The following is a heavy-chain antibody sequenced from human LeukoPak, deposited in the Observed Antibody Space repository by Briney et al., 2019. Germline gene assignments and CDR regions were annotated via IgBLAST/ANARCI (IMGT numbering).Heavy chain of an antibody. D-gene: IGHD3-3*02. CDR2: INWNGGST. V-gene: IGHV3-20*04. Sequence: GGSLRLSCAASGFTFDDYGMSWVRQAPGKGLEWISGINWNGGSTGYADSVEGRFTISRDNARNSLFLQMNSLRAEDTAIYYCASHFWNYYRIDYWDQGILVTVSS. CDR1: GFTFDDYG. J-gene: IGHJ4*02. CDR3: ASHFWNYYRIDY.